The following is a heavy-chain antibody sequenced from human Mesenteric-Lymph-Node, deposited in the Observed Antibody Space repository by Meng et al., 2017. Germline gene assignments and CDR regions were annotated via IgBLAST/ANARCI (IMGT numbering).Heavy chain of an antibody. CDR2: ISESGSVI. D-gene: IGHD5-12*01. Sequence: GGSLRLSCEASGFSFSNYVMHWVRQAPGKGLEWISFISESGSVIYYADSVKGRFTVSRDNAKNSLYLQMNSLRAEDTAVYYCARDDEFSGYNTGHGYFDSWGQGTLVTVSS. J-gene: IGHJ4*02. CDR1: GFSFSNYV. V-gene: IGHV3-48*03. CDR3: ARDDEFSGYNTGHGYFDS.